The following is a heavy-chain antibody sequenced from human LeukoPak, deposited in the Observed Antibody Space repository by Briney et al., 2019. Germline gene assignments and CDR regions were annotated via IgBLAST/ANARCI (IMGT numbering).Heavy chain of an antibody. CDR1: GYTFTSYD. D-gene: IGHD3-10*01. CDR3: ARDPSITMVRGVEYYYYYYMDV. Sequence: ASVTVSCKASGYTFTSYDINWVRQATGQGLEWMGWMNPNSGNTGYAQKFQGRVTMTRNTSISTAYMELSSLRSEDTAVYYCARDPSITMVRGVEYYYYYYMDVWGKGTTVTVSS. V-gene: IGHV1-8*01. CDR2: MNPNSGNT. J-gene: IGHJ6*03.